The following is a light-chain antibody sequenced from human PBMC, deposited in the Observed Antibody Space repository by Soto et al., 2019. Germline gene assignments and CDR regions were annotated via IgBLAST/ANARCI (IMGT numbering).Light chain of an antibody. V-gene: IGKV3-20*01. CDR2: GAS. J-gene: IGKJ3*01. CDR1: QSVSSSF. Sequence: EIVLTQSPGTLSLSPGERATLSCRASQSVSSSFLAWYQQRPGQAPRLLIFGASYRATGIPDRFSGSGSGTDFTLTISRLEPEDFAVYYCQHYVNSPPESTFGPGTNVDSK. CDR3: QHYVNSPPEST.